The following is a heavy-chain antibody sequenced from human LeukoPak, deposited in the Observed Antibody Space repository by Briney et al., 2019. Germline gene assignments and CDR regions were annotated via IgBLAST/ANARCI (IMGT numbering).Heavy chain of an antibody. CDR3: ARDQGSLTRSWYTGY. V-gene: IGHV1-2*06. CDR2: INPYSGDT. J-gene: IGHJ4*02. CDR1: GYTFTGYH. Sequence: ASVKVSFKASGYTFTGYHIHWVRQAPGQGLEWMGRINPYSGDTNFAQKFQGRVTMTRDTSITTAYMDLSSLTPDGTAVYFCARDQGSLTRSWYTGYWGQGTQVTVSS. D-gene: IGHD6-13*01.